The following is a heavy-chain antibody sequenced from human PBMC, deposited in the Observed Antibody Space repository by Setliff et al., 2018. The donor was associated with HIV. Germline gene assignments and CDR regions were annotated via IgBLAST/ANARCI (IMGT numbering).Heavy chain of an antibody. J-gene: IGHJ6*03. CDR1: GGSFSGYY. CDR3: AREGSVVPAAQANYMDV. V-gene: IGHV4-34*01. D-gene: IGHD2-2*01. CDR2: INHSGST. Sequence: ASETLSLTCAVYGGSFSGYYWSWIRQPPGKGLEWIGEINHSGSTNYNPSLKSRVTISVDTSKNQFSLKLSSVTAADTAVYYCAREGSVVPAAQANYMDVWGKGTTVTAP.